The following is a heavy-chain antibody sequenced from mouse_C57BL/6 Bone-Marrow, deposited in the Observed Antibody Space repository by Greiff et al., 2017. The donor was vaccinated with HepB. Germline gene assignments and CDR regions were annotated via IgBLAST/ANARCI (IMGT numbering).Heavy chain of an antibody. V-gene: IGHV2-5*01. D-gene: IGHD1-1*01. CDR1: GFSLTSYG. CDR3: AKKNGSSSYWYFDV. CDR2: IWGGGST. Sequence: QVQLQQSGPGLVQPSQSLSITCTVSGFSLTSYGVHWVRQSPGKGLEWLGVIWGGGSTDYNAAFMSRLGIITDNSKSQVFFIMHSLQADDNAIYYCAKKNGSSSYWYFDVWGTGTTVTVSS. J-gene: IGHJ1*03.